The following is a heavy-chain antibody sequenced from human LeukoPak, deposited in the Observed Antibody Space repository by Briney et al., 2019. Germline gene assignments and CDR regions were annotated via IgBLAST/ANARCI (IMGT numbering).Heavy chain of an antibody. J-gene: IGHJ4*02. V-gene: IGHV4-59*01. Sequence: KSSETLSLTCTVSGASISSYYWNWIRQPPGKGLEWIGYMHYSGSTNYNPSLKSRVTISVDTSKHQFSLKLNSVTSAGTAVYYCARGGGVTYYDSTGYLWYFDYWGQGTLVTVSS. CDR1: GASISSYY. CDR2: MHYSGST. D-gene: IGHD3-22*01. CDR3: ARGGGVTYYDSTGYLWYFDY.